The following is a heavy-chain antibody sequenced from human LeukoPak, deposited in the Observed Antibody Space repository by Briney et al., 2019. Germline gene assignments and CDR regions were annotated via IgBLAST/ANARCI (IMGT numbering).Heavy chain of an antibody. V-gene: IGHV3-23*01. Sequence: GGSLRLSCAASGFTFSSYSMNWVRQAPGKGLEWVSGISGSGGSTYYADSVKGRFTISRDNSKSTLYLQMNSLRAEDTATYYCAARPTSEAVAPSDFWGQGTLVTVSP. CDR2: ISGSGGST. CDR3: AARPTSEAVAPSDF. CDR1: GFTFSSYS. D-gene: IGHD6-19*01. J-gene: IGHJ4*02.